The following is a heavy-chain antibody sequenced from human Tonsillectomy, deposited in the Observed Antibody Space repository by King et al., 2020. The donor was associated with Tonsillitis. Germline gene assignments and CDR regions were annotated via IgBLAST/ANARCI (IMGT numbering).Heavy chain of an antibody. D-gene: IGHD2-2*01. CDR2: ISSDGSHK. CDR1: GFSFSTYA. Sequence: VQLVESGGGVVQPGRSLRLSCSASGFSFSTYAIHWVRQAPGKGLEWVAVISSDGSHKYYADSVKGRFTISRDNSKNTLYLQMNSLRAEDTAVYYCARPHCSSTRCYLYYYGMDVWGQGTTVTVSS. CDR3: ARPHCSSTRCYLYYYGMDV. J-gene: IGHJ6*02. V-gene: IGHV3-30*04.